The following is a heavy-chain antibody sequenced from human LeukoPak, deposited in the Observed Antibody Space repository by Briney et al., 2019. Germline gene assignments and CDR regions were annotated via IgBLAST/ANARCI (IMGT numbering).Heavy chain of an antibody. J-gene: IGHJ3*02. D-gene: IGHD3-22*01. CDR3: ARGSSGDAFDI. V-gene: IGHV4-59*12. CDR1: GGSISSYY. CDR2: IYHSGST. Sequence: TSETLSLTCTVSGGSISSYYWSWIRQPPGKGLEWIGYIYHSGSTYYNPSLKSRVTISVDRSKNQFSLKLSSVTAADTAVYYCARGSSGDAFDIWGQGTMVTVSS.